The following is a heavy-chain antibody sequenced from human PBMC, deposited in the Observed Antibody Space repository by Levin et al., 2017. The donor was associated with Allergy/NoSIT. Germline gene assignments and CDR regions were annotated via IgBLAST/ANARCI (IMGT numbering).Heavy chain of an antibody. Sequence: GESLKISCAASGFTFSGSAMHWVRQASGKGLEWVGRIRSKANSYATAYAASVKGRFTISRDDSKNTAYLQMNSLKTEDTAVYYCTRAAYCGGDCYWPWGQGTLVTVSS. J-gene: IGHJ4*02. D-gene: IGHD2-21*02. V-gene: IGHV3-73*01. CDR3: TRAAYCGGDCYWP. CDR1: GFTFSGSA. CDR2: IRSKANSYAT.